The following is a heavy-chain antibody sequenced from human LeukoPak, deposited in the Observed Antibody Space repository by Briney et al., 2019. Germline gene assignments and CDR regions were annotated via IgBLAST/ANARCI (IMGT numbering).Heavy chain of an antibody. J-gene: IGHJ4*02. CDR1: GYTFTGYY. Sequence: ASVKVSCKASGYTFTGYYMHWVRQAPGQGLEWMGWISAYNGNTDYAQKLQGRVTMITDTSTSTAYMELRSLRSDDTAVYYCARGKDLFDYWGQGTLVTVSS. V-gene: IGHV1-18*04. CDR3: ARGKDLFDY. CDR2: ISAYNGNT.